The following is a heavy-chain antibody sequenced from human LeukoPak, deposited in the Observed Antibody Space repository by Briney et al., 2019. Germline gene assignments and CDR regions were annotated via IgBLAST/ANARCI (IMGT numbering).Heavy chain of an antibody. CDR1: GFTFETYT. Sequence: PGGSLRLSCATSGFTFETYTMHWVRQAPGKGLEWVSVIYSGGSTYYADSVKGRFTISRDNSKNTLYLQMNSLRAEDTAVYYCARLPYYYDSSIGGTNDYWGQGTLVTVSS. CDR3: ARLPYYYDSSIGGTNDY. J-gene: IGHJ4*02. D-gene: IGHD3-22*01. V-gene: IGHV3-66*01. CDR2: IYSGGST.